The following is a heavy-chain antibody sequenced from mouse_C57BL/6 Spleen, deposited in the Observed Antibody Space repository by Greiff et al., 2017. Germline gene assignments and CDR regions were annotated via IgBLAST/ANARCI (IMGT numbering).Heavy chain of an antibody. CDR2: IYPGSGST. CDR3: ARWTYGSSPLFAY. V-gene: IGHV1-55*01. J-gene: IGHJ3*01. D-gene: IGHD1-1*01. Sequence: VQLQQPGAELVKPGASVKMSCKASGYTFTSYWITWVKQRPGQGLEWIGDIYPGSGSTNYNEKFKSKATLTVDTSSSTAYMQLSSLTSEDSAVYYCARWTYGSSPLFAYWGQGTLVTVSA. CDR1: GYTFTSYW.